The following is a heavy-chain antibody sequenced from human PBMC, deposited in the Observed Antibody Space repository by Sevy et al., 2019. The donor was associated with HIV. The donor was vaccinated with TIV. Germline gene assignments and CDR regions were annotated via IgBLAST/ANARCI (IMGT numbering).Heavy chain of an antibody. D-gene: IGHD2-21*01. CDR2: MFYSGST. J-gene: IGHJ4*02. Sequence: SETLSLTCTISGGSISSSSYDWGWIRQPPGKGLEWIGSMFYSGSTYSNPSLKSRVIISVDMSKNHFSVKLSSVTAADTAVYYCARQGGIVDRAFDYWGQGTLVTVSS. CDR3: ARQGGIVDRAFDY. V-gene: IGHV4-39*01. CDR1: GGSISSSSYD.